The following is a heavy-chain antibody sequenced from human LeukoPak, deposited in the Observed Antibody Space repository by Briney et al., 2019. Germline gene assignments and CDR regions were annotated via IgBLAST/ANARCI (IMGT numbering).Heavy chain of an antibody. CDR1: GYTFTSYY. J-gene: IGHJ4*02. CDR3: ARVFTMVRGVITPYFDY. CDR2: INPNSGGT. V-gene: IGHV1-2*02. D-gene: IGHD3-10*01. Sequence: ASVKVSCKASGYTFTSYYMHWVRQAPGQGLEWMGWINPNSGGTNYALKFQGRVTMTRDTSISTAYMELSRLRSDDTAVYYCARVFTMVRGVITPYFDYWGQGTLVTVSS.